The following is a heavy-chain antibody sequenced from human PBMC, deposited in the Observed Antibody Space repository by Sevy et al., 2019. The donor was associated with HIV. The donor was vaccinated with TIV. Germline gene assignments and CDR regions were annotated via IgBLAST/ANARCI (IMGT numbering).Heavy chain of an antibody. D-gene: IGHD2-15*01. CDR1: GFTVSINY. Sequence: GGSLRLSCSASGFTVSINYMTWVRQPPGKGLEWVSGISWNSGAIGYADSVKGRFTISRDNAKNSLHLQMNSLRVEDTALYYCGRAQGYCVINSCFGGSINAFDIWGQGTMVTVSS. CDR3: GRAQGYCVINSCFGGSINAFDI. CDR2: ISWNSGAI. J-gene: IGHJ3*02. V-gene: IGHV3-9*01.